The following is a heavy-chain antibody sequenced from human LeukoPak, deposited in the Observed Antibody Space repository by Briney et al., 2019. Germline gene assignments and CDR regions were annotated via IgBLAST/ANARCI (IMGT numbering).Heavy chain of an antibody. V-gene: IGHV3-23*01. CDR3: AKGSGFGELSLYYGMDV. CDR1: GFTFSSYW. J-gene: IGHJ6*02. CDR2: ISGSGDIK. D-gene: IGHD3-10*01. Sequence: PGGSLRLSCAASGFTFSSYWMHWVRQAPGKGLEWVSAISGSGDIKYYADPVKGRFTISRDKTKNTLYLQMNSLRAEDTAVYYCAKGSGFGELSLYYGMDVWGQGTTVTVSS.